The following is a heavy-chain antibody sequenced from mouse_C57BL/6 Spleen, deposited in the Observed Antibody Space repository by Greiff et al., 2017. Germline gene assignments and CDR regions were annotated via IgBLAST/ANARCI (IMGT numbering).Heavy chain of an antibody. CDR2: ISDGGSYT. CDR1: GFTFSSYA. D-gene: IGHD6-1*01. CDR3: ASQPRGFAY. V-gene: IGHV5-4*03. Sequence: EVNVVESGGGLVKPGGSLKLSCAPSGFTFSSYAMSWVRQTPEKRLEWVATISDGGSYTYYPDNVKGRFTISRDNAKNNLYLQMSHLKSEDTAMYYCASQPRGFAYWGQGTLVTVSA. J-gene: IGHJ3*01.